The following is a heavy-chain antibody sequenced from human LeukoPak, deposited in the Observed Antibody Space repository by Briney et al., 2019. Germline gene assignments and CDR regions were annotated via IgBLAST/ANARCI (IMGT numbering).Heavy chain of an antibody. CDR2: INPNSGGT. CDR1: GYTSTGYY. J-gene: IGHJ4*02. CDR3: ARGPGVSSGWSIDY. V-gene: IGHV1-2*06. D-gene: IGHD6-19*01. Sequence: ASVKVSCKASGYTSTGYYMHWVRQAPGQGLEWMGRINPNSGGTNYAQKFQGRVTMTRDTSISTAYMELSRLRSDDTAVYYCARGPGVSSGWSIDYWGQGTLVTVSS.